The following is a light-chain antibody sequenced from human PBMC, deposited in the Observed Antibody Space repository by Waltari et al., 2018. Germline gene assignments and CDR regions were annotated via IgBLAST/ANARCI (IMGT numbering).Light chain of an antibody. CDR3: LSYTSASTSYV. J-gene: IGLJ1*01. CDR2: DVN. Sequence: QSALTQPASVSGSPGQSITISCTGTSSDVGGHNYVSWYQHHQGKVPRLVLFDVNKRPSGVSNRFSGSKSCNTASLTISGFQAEDEADYYCLSYTSASTSYVFGTGTKVTVL. CDR1: SSDVGGHNY. V-gene: IGLV2-14*03.